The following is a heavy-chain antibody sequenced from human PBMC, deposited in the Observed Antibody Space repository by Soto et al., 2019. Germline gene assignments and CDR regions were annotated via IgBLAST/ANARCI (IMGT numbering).Heavy chain of an antibody. CDR2: IYYSGST. V-gene: IGHV4-31*03. J-gene: IGHJ4*02. Sequence: SETLSLTCTVSGGSISSGGYYWSRIRQHPGKGLEWIGYIYYSGSTYYNPSLKSRVTISVDTSKNQFSLKLSSVTAADTAVYYCAREMRYYDSSGPLDYWGQGTLVTVSS. CDR3: AREMRYYDSSGPLDY. CDR1: GGSISSGGYY. D-gene: IGHD3-22*01.